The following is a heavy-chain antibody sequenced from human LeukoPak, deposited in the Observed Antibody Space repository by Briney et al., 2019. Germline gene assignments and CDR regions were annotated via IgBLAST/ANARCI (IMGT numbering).Heavy chain of an antibody. CDR2: IYYSGIT. J-gene: IGHJ4*02. CDR3: ARDEDFDY. Sequence: SETLSLTCTVSGGSISSYYWSWIRQPPGRGLEWIGYIYYSGITNYNPSLKSRVTISVDTSRNQFSLRLSSVTAADTAVYYCARDEDFDYWGQGTLVTVSS. D-gene: IGHD2-15*01. CDR1: GGSISSYY. V-gene: IGHV4-59*12.